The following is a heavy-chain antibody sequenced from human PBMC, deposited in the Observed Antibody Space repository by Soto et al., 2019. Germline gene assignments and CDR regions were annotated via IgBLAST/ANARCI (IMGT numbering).Heavy chain of an antibody. CDR2: MNPRSGNT. CDR3: TASSWTGAGLDF. Sequence: QVQLVQSGAEVKKHGASVKVSCKASGYTFTSWDVYWVRQAAGQGLEWMGYMNPRSGNTGYEQKFQGRATLTRDTSISTAYMELSSLTSDDPAVYYCTASSWTGAGLDFWVQGTPVTVSS. CDR1: GYTFTSWD. D-gene: IGHD6-13*01. J-gene: IGHJ4*01. V-gene: IGHV1-8*01.